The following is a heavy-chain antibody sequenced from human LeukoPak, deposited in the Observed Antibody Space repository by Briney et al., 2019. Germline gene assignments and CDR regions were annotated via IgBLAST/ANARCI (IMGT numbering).Heavy chain of an antibody. CDR2: ISSSSSTI. D-gene: IGHD4-23*01. Sequence: GGSLRLSCAASGFTFSSYSMNWVRQAPGKGLEWGSYISSSSSTIYYADSVKGRSTISRDNAKNSLYLQMNSLRDEDTAVYYCARPPPVTTVVRWYYFDYWGQGTLVTVSS. J-gene: IGHJ4*02. CDR3: ARPPPVTTVVRWYYFDY. V-gene: IGHV3-48*02. CDR1: GFTFSSYS.